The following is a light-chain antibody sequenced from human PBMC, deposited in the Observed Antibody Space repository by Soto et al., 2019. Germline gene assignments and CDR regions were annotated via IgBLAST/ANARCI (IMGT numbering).Light chain of an antibody. CDR1: QSVTSPF. Sequence: EIVLTQSPGTLSLSPGERATLSCRASQSVTSPFLAWYQQKPGQPPRLLIYSTSGRATGIPDRFSGSGSGTDFTLTISSLEPEDSGVYYCQQYGSSPLTFGQGTKVEV. V-gene: IGKV3-20*01. CDR3: QQYGSSPLT. CDR2: STS. J-gene: IGKJ1*01.